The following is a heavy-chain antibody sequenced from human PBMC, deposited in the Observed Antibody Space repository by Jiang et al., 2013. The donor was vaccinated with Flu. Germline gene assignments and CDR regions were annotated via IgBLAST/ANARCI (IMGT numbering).Heavy chain of an antibody. V-gene: IGHV3-30*18. J-gene: IGHJ4*01. D-gene: IGHD6-19*01. Sequence: VQLVESGGGVVRPGRSLRLSCAASGLIFDIYGMHWVRQAPGKGLEWVASISYDGNEKKYADSVKGRLTVSRDNSENTVSLEMNSLRPEDTAIYYCAKGQTVAGEFDSWGQ. CDR2: ISYDGNEK. CDR3: AKGQTVAGEFDS. CDR1: GLIFDIYG.